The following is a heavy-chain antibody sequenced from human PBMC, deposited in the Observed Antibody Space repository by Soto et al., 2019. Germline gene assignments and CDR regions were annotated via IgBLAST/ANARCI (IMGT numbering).Heavy chain of an antibody. CDR1: GGPMNNYY. D-gene: IGHD3-10*01. CDR2: IFYRASNGNSGPT. Sequence: QLQLQESGPGLVKPSETLSLTCSVSGGPMNNYYWSWVRQFPGAGLEWSGHIFYRASNGNSGPTTSNPSLTGRVISSLAASESQISLRLPPGTAPDTAMDLWARHSRINMVRGDIEWCQGNLVTVSS. J-gene: IGHJ4*02. V-gene: IGHV4-59*08. CDR3: ARHSRINMVRGDIE.